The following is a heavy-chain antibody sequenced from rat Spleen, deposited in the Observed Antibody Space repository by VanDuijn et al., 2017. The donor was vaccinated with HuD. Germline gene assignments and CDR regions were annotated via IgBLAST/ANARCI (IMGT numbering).Heavy chain of an antibody. CDR2: IWAAGST. V-gene: IGHV2-72*01. CDR3: TRSYGGYTSNWFAY. CDR1: GFSLTSNG. Sequence: QVQLKESGPGLVQPSETLSLTCTVSGFSLTSNGVGWVRQPLGKGLVWMGTIWAAGSTNYNSAVQSRLSISRDTSKSQVFLSMSSLQTDDTAIYFCTRSYGGYTSNWFAYWGQGTLVTVSS. J-gene: IGHJ3*01. D-gene: IGHD1-11*01.